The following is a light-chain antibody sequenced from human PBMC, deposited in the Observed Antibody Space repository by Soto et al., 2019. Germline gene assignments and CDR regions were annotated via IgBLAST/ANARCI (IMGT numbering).Light chain of an antibody. J-gene: IGKJ5*01. CDR2: DGS. V-gene: IGKV3-11*01. CDR3: QQRTRWPMT. CDR1: QNLHSF. Sequence: EIVLTQSPATLSVSPGERVTLSCRASQNLHSFLNWYQQRPGQAPRPLIYDGSKRAAGVPDRISGDGSGTDYTLTISSLEPEDFEAYYCQQRTRWPMTFVQGTRLEIK.